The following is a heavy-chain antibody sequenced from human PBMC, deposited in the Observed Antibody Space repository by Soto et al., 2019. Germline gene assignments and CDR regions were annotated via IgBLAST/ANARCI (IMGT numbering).Heavy chain of an antibody. J-gene: IGHJ5*02. CDR1: GYTFVDYG. Sequence: ASVKVSCKASGYTFVDYGFSWVRQAPGQGLEWMGWISPYNGNTHYVETFQGRVTMTTDTSTSTAFMELRTLTSDDTAVYYCARVPTPTHGDSNKNNFLDPWGQGTLVTVSS. CDR2: ISPYNGNT. D-gene: IGHD3-10*01. V-gene: IGHV1-18*04. CDR3: ARVPTPTHGDSNKNNFLDP.